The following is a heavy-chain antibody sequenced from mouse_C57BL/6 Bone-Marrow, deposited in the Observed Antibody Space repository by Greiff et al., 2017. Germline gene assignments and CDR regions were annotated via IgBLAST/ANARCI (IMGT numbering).Heavy chain of an antibody. CDR3: ARALITTVVAGDY. J-gene: IGHJ2*01. Sequence: VKLQESGAELARPGASVKLSCKASGYTFTRYGISWVKQRTGQGLEWIGEIYPRSGNTYYNEKFKGKATLTADKSSSTAYMELRRLTSADSAVYFCARALITTVVAGDYWGQGTTLTVSS. CDR1: GYTFTRYG. V-gene: IGHV1-81*01. CDR2: IYPRSGNT. D-gene: IGHD1-1*01.